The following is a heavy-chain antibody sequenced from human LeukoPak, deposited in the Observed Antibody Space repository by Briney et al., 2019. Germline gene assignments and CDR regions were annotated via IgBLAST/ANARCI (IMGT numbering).Heavy chain of an antibody. V-gene: IGHV3-30*03. Sequence: GGSLRLSCAASGFTFSNYGMHWVRQAPGKGLEWVAVISYDGSNKYYADSVKGRFTISRDNSKNTLYLQMNSLRAEDTAVYYCALYYYGSGSYYRYYYYYMDMWGKGTTVTVSS. CDR2: ISYDGSNK. D-gene: IGHD3-10*01. CDR1: GFTFSNYG. J-gene: IGHJ6*03. CDR3: ALYYYGSGSYYRYYYYYMDM.